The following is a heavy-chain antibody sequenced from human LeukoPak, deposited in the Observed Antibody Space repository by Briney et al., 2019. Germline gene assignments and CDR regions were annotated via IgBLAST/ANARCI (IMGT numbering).Heavy chain of an antibody. CDR2: ITHSGST. D-gene: IGHD6-19*01. CDR3: ARGPKPYSSGWYGAFDY. Sequence: SESLSLTCAVYGGSFSGYYWSWIRQPPGKGLEWIGEITHSGSTNYNPSLKSRVTISVDTSKNQFSLKLSSVTAADTAVYYCARGPKPYSSGWYGAFDYWGQGTLVTVSS. CDR1: GGSFSGYY. V-gene: IGHV4-34*01. J-gene: IGHJ4*02.